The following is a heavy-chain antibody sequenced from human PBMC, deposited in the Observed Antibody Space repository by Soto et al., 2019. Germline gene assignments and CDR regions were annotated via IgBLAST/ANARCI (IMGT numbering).Heavy chain of an antibody. J-gene: IGHJ3*02. Sequence: EVQLVQSGAEVKKPGESLKISCKGSGYIFTSHWIGWVRQMPGKGLEWMGIIYPVDSDSRYSPSFQGQVSISVDKSISTAYLQWSSLKASDTAMYYCARRIGGDYSNAFDIWGQGTMVTVSS. V-gene: IGHV5-51*01. D-gene: IGHD2-21*02. CDR3: ARRIGGDYSNAFDI. CDR1: GYIFTSHW. CDR2: IYPVDSDS.